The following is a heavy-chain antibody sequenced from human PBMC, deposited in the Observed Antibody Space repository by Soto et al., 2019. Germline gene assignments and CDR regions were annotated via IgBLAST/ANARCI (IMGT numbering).Heavy chain of an antibody. J-gene: IGHJ3*02. Sequence: TSVKPCSKARGDGFASYSMHSPCHSPEQRLEGMGWINAGNGNTKYSQKFQGRVTITRDTSASTAYMELSSLRSEYTAEYYGSSDYAHAFHICGQGTMITVS. D-gene: IGHD4-17*01. V-gene: IGHV1-3*01. CDR2: INAGNGNT. CDR3: SSDYAHAFHI. CDR1: GDGFASYS.